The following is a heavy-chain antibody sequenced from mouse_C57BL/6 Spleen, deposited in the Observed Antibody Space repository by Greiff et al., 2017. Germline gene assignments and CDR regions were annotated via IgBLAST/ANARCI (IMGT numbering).Heavy chain of an antibody. J-gene: IGHJ1*03. CDR3: ARWHYYGSSYWYFDV. V-gene: IGHV1-80*01. Sequence: VQLQQSGAELVKPGASVKISCKASGYAFSSYWMNWVKQRPGKGLEWIGQIYPGDGDTNYNGKFKGKATLTADKSSSTAYMQLSSLTSEDSAVYFCARWHYYGSSYWYFDVWGTGTTVTVSS. D-gene: IGHD1-1*01. CDR1: GYAFSSYW. CDR2: IYPGDGDT.